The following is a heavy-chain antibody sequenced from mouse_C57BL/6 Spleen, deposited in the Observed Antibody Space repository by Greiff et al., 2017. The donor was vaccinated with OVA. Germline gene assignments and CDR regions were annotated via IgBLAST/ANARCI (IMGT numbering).Heavy chain of an antibody. V-gene: IGHV1-50*01. CDR2: IDPSDSYT. CDR1: GYTFTSYW. Sequence: VQLQQPGAELVKPGASVKLSCKASGYTFTSYWMQWVKQRPGQGLEWIGEIDPSDSYTNYNQKFKGKATLTVDTSSSTAYMQLSSLTAEDSAVYYCARGGGNYGYLDYWGQGTTLTVSS. CDR3: ARGGGNYGYLDY. D-gene: IGHD2-1*01. J-gene: IGHJ2*01.